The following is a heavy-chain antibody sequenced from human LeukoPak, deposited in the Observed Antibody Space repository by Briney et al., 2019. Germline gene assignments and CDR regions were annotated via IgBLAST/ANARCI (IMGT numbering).Heavy chain of an antibody. CDR1: GGSISSSSYY. V-gene: IGHV4-39*07. CDR3: ARVYNWNYWFDP. D-gene: IGHD1-7*01. CDR2: IYYSGST. J-gene: IGHJ5*02. Sequence: NSSETLSLTCTVSGGSISSSSYYWGWIRQPPGKGLEWIGSIYYSGSTYYNSSLKSRVTISVDTSKNQFSLKLSSVTAADTAVYYCARVYNWNYWFDPWGQGTLVTVSS.